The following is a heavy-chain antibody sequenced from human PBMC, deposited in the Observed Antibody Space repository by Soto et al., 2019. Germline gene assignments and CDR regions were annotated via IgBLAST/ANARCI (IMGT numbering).Heavy chain of an antibody. CDR3: ATDYYASAQLFAYFDF. CDR2: IESKTDGGTT. CDR1: GFTFSNTC. Sequence: EVQLVESGGGLVEPGGSLRLSCTASGFTFSNTCMNWVRQAPGKGLEWIGRIESKTDGGTTDYAAPVKARFTISRDDSKNTLYLQMNSLKTDATAVYYSATDYYASAQLFAYFDFWGQGTLAIVSS. D-gene: IGHD3-10*01. J-gene: IGHJ4*02. V-gene: IGHV3-15*04.